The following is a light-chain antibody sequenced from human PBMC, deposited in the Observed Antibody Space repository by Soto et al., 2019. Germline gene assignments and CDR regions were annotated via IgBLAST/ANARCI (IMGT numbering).Light chain of an antibody. Sequence: QSVLTQPPSVSGAPGQRVTISCTGSSSNTGADYDVHWYQHLPGSAPKLLIYDNNIRPSGVPDRFSGSKSGTSASLAITGLQAEDEGVYHCSSYAGSRNWLIFGGGTKLTVL. CDR1: SSNTGADYD. V-gene: IGLV1-40*01. CDR2: DNN. CDR3: SSYAGSRNWLI. J-gene: IGLJ2*01.